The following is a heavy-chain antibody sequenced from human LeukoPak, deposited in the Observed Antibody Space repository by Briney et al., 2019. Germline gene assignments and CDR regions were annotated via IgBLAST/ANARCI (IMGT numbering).Heavy chain of an antibody. Sequence: QSGESLRLSCAASGFTFSSYAMHWVRQAPGKGLEWVAVISYDGSNKYYADSVKGRFTISRDNSKNTLHLQMNSLRAEDTAVYYCARDKRVVVVAATDNWFDPWGQGTLVTVSS. CDR3: ARDKRVVVVAATDNWFDP. J-gene: IGHJ5*02. CDR1: GFTFSSYA. D-gene: IGHD2-15*01. V-gene: IGHV3-30*04. CDR2: ISYDGSNK.